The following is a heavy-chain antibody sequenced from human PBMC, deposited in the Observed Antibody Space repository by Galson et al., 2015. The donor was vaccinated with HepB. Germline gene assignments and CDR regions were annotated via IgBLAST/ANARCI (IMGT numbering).Heavy chain of an antibody. CDR2: ISYDGSNK. Sequence: SLRLSCAASGFTFSSYAMHWVRQAPGKGLEWVAVISYDGSNKYYADSVKGRFTISRDNSKNTLYLQMNSLRAEDTAVYYCIVVVVAATPRNWFDPWGQGTLVTVSS. CDR3: IVVVVAATPRNWFDP. V-gene: IGHV3-30-3*01. J-gene: IGHJ5*02. D-gene: IGHD2-15*01. CDR1: GFTFSSYA.